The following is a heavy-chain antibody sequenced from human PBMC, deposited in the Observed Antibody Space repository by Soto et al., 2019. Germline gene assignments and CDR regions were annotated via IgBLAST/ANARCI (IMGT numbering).Heavy chain of an antibody. CDR1: GFAFNTYS. V-gene: IGHV3-30-3*01. CDR2: ISYDGSNK. J-gene: IGHJ4*02. CDR3: AKVSPMGYFFDF. Sequence: QVHLVQSGGGVVQPGRSLRLSCAASGFAFNTYSMHWVRQAPGRGLEWVAVISYDGSNKFYADPVKGRFTISRDNSKNTLYLEMNSLRGEDTAVYYCAKVSPMGYFFDFWGQGTLVTVSS.